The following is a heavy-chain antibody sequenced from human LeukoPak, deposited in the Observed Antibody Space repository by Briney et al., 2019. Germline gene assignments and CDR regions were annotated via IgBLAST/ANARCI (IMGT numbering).Heavy chain of an antibody. CDR1: RFTFSTYA. D-gene: IGHD6-13*01. Sequence: PGGSLRLSCAASRFTFSTYAMSWVRQAPGKGLEWVSTFSGSGGRTYYADSVKGRFTISRDNSTNTLYLQMNSLRAEDTAVYYCAKVTSSWNYFDYWGQGAPVTVSS. CDR2: FSGSGGRT. V-gene: IGHV3-23*01. CDR3: AKVTSSWNYFDY. J-gene: IGHJ4*02.